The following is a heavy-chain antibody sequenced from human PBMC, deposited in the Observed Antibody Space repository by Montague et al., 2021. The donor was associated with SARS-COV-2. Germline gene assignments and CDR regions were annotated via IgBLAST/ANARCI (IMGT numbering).Heavy chain of an antibody. CDR1: GNSVSSNSAA. J-gene: IGHJ6*03. D-gene: IGHD3-9*01. CDR3: ARDLKPPGDILTGYLPYYYYMDV. CDR2: TYYRSKWHN. Sequence: CAISGNSVSSNSAAWNWIRQSPSRGLEWLGRTYYRSKWHNDYAVSVKSRITINPDTSKNQFSLQLNSVTPEDTTVYYCARDLKPPGDILTGYLPYYYYMDVWGKGTTVTVSS. V-gene: IGHV6-1*01.